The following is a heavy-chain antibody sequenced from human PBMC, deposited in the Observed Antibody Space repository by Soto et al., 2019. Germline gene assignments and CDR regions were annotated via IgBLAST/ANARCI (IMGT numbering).Heavy chain of an antibody. Sequence: QVQLQESGPGLVKHSQTLSLSCTVSGDSITSGGYYWTWIRQHPGEGLEWIGRIYHGGMTDYNPSLRSRVSFSADTSRNQIALTVHSVTAADTAVYYCARGASEFDYWGQGILVIVSS. CDR3: ARGASEFDY. J-gene: IGHJ4*02. V-gene: IGHV4-31*03. D-gene: IGHD3-10*01. CDR1: GDSITSGGYY. CDR2: IYHGGMT.